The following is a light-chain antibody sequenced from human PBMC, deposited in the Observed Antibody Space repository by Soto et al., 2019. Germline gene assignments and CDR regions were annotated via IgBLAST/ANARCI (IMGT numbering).Light chain of an antibody. J-gene: IGKJ5*01. CDR1: QSVSSSY. V-gene: IGKV3-20*01. CDR2: GAS. Sequence: IGVTQSPCTLSLYTGERASLSCRASQSVSSSYLAWYQQKPGQPPRLLIYGASSRATGIPDRFSGSGSGTDFTLTISRLEPEDFAVYYCQQYGSSPPITFAQGTRLEIK. CDR3: QQYGSSPPIT.